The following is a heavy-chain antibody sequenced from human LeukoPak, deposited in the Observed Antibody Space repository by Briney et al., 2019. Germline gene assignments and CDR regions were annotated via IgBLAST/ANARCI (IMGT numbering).Heavy chain of an antibody. J-gene: IGHJ3*02. D-gene: IGHD1-14*01. CDR1: GFTFDDYG. CDR3: VTAREEPMAAALDI. Sequence: PGGSLRLSCAASGFTFDDYGMSWVRQAPGKGLEWVSGINWNGGSTGYADSVKGRFTISRDNAKNSLYLQMNSLRAEDTALYYCVTAREEPMAAALDIWGKGTIVTVSS. V-gene: IGHV3-20*04. CDR2: INWNGGST.